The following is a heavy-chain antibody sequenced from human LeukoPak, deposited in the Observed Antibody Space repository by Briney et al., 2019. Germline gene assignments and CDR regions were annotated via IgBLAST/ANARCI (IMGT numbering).Heavy chain of an antibody. D-gene: IGHD4-23*01. Sequence: SETLSLTCTVSGGSISNNYWSWIRQPPGKGLEWIGYIYYTGTTNYNPSLKSRVTISVDTSKNHFSLKLYSVTAADTAVYYCATHTSYGGNPTVGYWGPANLVTVSS. V-gene: IGHV4-59*08. CDR3: ATHTSYGGNPTVGY. CDR2: IYYTGTT. J-gene: IGHJ4*02. CDR1: GGSISNNY.